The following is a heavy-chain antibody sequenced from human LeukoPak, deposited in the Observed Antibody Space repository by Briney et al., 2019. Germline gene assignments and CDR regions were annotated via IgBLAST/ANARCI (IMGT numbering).Heavy chain of an antibody. CDR1: DGSISTYY. D-gene: IGHD3-9*01. V-gene: IGHV4-59*08. Sequence: SETLSLTCTVSDGSISTYYWSWIRQPPGKGLEWIGYIYYSGSTNYNPSLKSRVTISLDTSKNQFSLKLSSVTAADTAVYCCARKTGIFLFDYWGQGTLVTVSS. CDR3: ARKTGIFLFDY. J-gene: IGHJ4*02. CDR2: IYYSGST.